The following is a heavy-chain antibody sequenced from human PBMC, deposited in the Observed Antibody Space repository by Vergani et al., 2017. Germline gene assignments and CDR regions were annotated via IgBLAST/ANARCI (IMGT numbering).Heavy chain of an antibody. CDR3: ARDPIGDKAFDM. CDR2: ISSSSSYI. V-gene: IGHV3-21*01. J-gene: IGHJ3*02. Sequence: EVQLVESGGGLVKPGGSLRLSCAASGFTFSSHSMNWVRQAPGKGLEWVSSISSSSSYIYYADSVKGRFTISRDNAKNSLYLQMNSLRAEDTAVYYCARDPIGDKAFDMWGEGTIVTVYS. CDR1: GFTFSSHS. D-gene: IGHD4-17*01.